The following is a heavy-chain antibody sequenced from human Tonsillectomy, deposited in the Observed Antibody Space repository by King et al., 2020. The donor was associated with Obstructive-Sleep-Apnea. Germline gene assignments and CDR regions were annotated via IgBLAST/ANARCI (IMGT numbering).Heavy chain of an antibody. Sequence: VQLQQWGTGLLKPSETLSLTCAVYGGSFSDYYWSWIRQPPGTGLDWIGEITHSGITNFNPSLKSRVTISVDTSRNQFSLKLHSVTAADTAVYYCARVLGAAGPDYYFDYWGQGTLVTVSS. D-gene: IGHD1-26*01. J-gene: IGHJ4*02. CDR1: GGSFSDYY. V-gene: IGHV4-34*01. CDR2: ITHSGIT. CDR3: ARVLGAAGPDYYFDY.